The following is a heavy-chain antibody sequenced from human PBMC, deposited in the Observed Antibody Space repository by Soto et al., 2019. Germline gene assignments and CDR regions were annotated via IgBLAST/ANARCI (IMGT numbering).Heavy chain of an antibody. Sequence: SETLSLTCTVSGGSISSGGYYWSWIRQHPGKGLEWIGYIYYSGSTYYNPSLKSRVTISVDTSKNQFSLEMSSVTAADTAGYYCARPARATLRYGDYTDSDPYYFDYWGQGTLVTVS. CDR3: ARPARATLRYGDYTDSDPYYFDY. D-gene: IGHD4-17*01. CDR2: IYYSGST. J-gene: IGHJ4*02. CDR1: GGSISSGGYY. V-gene: IGHV4-31*03.